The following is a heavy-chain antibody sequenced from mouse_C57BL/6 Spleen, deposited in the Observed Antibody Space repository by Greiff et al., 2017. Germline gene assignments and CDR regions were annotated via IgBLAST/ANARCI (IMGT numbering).Heavy chain of an antibody. CDR2: ISSGSSTI. CDR3: ARAGIYYGNYVGYFDV. D-gene: IGHD2-1*01. Sequence: EVKLVESGGGLVKPGGSLKLSCAASGFTFSDYGMHWVRQAPEKGLEWVAYISSGSSTIYYADTVKGRFTISRDNAKNTLFLQMTSLRSEDTAMYYCARAGIYYGNYVGYFDVWGTGTTVTVSS. V-gene: IGHV5-17*01. J-gene: IGHJ1*03. CDR1: GFTFSDYG.